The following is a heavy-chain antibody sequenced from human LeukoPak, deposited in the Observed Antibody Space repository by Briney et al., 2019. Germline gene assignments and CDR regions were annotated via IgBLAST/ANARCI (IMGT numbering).Heavy chain of an antibody. CDR3: AKDGFSGTAAGYLDY. J-gene: IGHJ4*02. Sequence: GGSLRLSCAASGFTVSGTYMSWVRQAPGKGLEWVSVIYSAGDTFSADSVKGRFTISRDNSKNTLYLQMNSLRAEDTAVYYCAKDGFSGTAAGYLDYWGQGTLVTVSP. CDR2: IYSAGDT. D-gene: IGHD6-13*01. V-gene: IGHV3-53*01. CDR1: GFTVSGTY.